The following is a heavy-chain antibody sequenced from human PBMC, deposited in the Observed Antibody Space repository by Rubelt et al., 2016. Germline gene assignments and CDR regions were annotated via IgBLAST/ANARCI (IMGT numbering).Heavy chain of an antibody. CDR2: ISTYNGDT. Sequence: EVKKPGASVKVSCKASGYTFKRYGISWVRQAPGQGLEWMGWISTYNGDTRYAQNLQGRLTMTTTTSTSTAYMELRSLRSDDTAVYYCARDPSNTSGYNAYFDYWGQGTLVTASS. CDR3: ARDPSNTSGYNAYFDY. D-gene: IGHD5-18*01. V-gene: IGHV1-18*01. CDR1: GYTFKRYG. J-gene: IGHJ4*02.